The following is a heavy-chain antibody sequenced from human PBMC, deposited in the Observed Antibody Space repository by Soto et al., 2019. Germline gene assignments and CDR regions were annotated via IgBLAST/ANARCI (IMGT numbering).Heavy chain of an antibody. D-gene: IGHD3-10*01. Sequence: PGGSLRLSCAASGFTFSSYAMSGVRQAPGKGLEWVSAISGSGGSTYYADSVKGRFTISRDNSKNTLYLQMNGLRAEDTAVYYCAKGPRFRGGAFDIWGQGTMVTVSS. CDR3: AKGPRFRGGAFDI. CDR1: GFTFSSYA. V-gene: IGHV3-23*01. J-gene: IGHJ3*02. CDR2: ISGSGGST.